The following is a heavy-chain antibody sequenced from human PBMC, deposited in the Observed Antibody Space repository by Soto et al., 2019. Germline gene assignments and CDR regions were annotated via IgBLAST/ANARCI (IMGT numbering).Heavy chain of an antibody. V-gene: IGHV3-23*01. CDR2: ISGDGYAT. J-gene: IGHJ4*02. CDR1: GFPFSSYA. D-gene: IGHD6-19*01. Sequence: EVQLLESGGGLVQPGGSVRLSCAASGFPFSSYAMSWVRQAPGKGLEWVSAISGDGYATFHADSVRGRFTISRDNSKSALFLQMNSLRPEDTAVYFCAKDPTSSGWGIIDSWGQGTLVSVSS. CDR3: AKDPTSSGWGIIDS.